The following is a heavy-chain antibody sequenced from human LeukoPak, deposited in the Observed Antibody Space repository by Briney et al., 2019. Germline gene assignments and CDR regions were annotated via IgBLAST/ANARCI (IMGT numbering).Heavy chain of an antibody. CDR3: AKDRHSSGWYDLDY. V-gene: IGHV3-53*01. CDR2: IYSSGST. CDR1: GFTVSSNY. J-gene: IGHJ4*02. Sequence: GGSLRLSCAASGFTVSSNYMSWVRQAPGKGLEWVSAIYSSGSTYYAASVKGRFTISRDNSKNTLYLQMNSLRTEDTALYYCAKDRHSSGWYDLDYWGQGTLVTVSS. D-gene: IGHD6-19*01.